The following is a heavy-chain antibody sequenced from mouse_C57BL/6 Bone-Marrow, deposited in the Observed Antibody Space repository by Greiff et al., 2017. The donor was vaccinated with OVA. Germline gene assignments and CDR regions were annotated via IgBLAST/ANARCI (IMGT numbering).Heavy chain of an antibody. J-gene: IGHJ4*01. CDR2: IYPGSGST. Sequence: QVQLKQPGAELVKPGASVKMSCKASGYTFTSYWITWVKQRPGQGLEWIGEIYPGSGSTNYNEKFKSKATLTVDTSSSTAYMQLSSLTSEDSAVYYWARNSNYVYAMDYWGQGTSVTVSS. CDR3: ARNSNYVYAMDY. D-gene: IGHD2-5*01. CDR1: GYTFTSYW. V-gene: IGHV1-55*01.